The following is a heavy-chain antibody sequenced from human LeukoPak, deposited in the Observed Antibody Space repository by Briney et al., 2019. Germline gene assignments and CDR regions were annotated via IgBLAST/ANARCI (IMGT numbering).Heavy chain of an antibody. CDR2: IYSGGST. V-gene: IGHV3-53*01. Sequence: GGSLRLSCAASGFTVSSNYMSWVRQAPGKGLEWVSVIYSGGSTYYADSVKGRSTISRDNSKNTLYLQMNSLRAEDTAVYYCAKDRQTNSYSPFHYWGQGTLVTVSS. D-gene: IGHD1-26*01. CDR3: AKDRQTNSYSPFHY. CDR1: GFTVSSNY. J-gene: IGHJ4*02.